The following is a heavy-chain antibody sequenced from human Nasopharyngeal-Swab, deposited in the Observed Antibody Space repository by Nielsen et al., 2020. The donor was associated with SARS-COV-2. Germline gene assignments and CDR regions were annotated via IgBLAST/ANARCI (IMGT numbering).Heavy chain of an antibody. CDR3: ARDGLDYDFWSAYFMDV. CDR2: ISSSSRYI. Sequence: GESLKISCAASGFTFSSYNMNWVRQAPGKGLEWVSSISSSSRYIYYADSVKGRFTISRDNAKNSLYLQMNSLRAEDTAVYYCARDGLDYDFWSAYFMDVWGQGTTVTVSS. CDR1: GFTFSSYN. J-gene: IGHJ6*02. D-gene: IGHD3-3*01. V-gene: IGHV3-21*01.